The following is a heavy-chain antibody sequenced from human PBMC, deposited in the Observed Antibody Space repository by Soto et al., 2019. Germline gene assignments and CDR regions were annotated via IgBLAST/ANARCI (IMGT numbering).Heavy chain of an antibody. CDR2: IRGRGGST. J-gene: IGHJ4*02. Sequence: EVQLLESGGGLVQPGGSLRLACAASGFTFSSYAMSWVRQAPVKGLEWVSAIRGRGGSTYYADSVKGRFTISRDNSKNTLYLQMNSLRAEDTDLYYFAKDAAVVGATPFAYWGQGTLVTVSS. CDR3: AKDAAVVGATPFAY. D-gene: IGHD1-26*01. V-gene: IGHV3-23*01. CDR1: GFTFSSYA.